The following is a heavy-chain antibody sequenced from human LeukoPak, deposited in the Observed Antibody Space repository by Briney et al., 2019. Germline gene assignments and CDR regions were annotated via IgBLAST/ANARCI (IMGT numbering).Heavy chain of an antibody. Sequence: GRSLRLSCAASGFTFSGHWMHWVRQAPGKGLVWVSRINSDGSSTTYADSVKGRFTISRDNAKNTLYLQMNSLRAEDTAVYFCVKGPRYNILTGYKIAEKNFDYWGQGTLVTVSS. CDR1: GFTFSGHW. D-gene: IGHD3-9*01. V-gene: IGHV3-74*01. CDR3: VKGPRYNILTGYKIAEKNFDY. J-gene: IGHJ4*02. CDR2: INSDGSST.